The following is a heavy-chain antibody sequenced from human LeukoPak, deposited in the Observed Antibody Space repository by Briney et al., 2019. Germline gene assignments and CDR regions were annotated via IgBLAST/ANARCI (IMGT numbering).Heavy chain of an antibody. Sequence: GGSLRLSCAASGFTFSSYSMHWVRQAPGKGLEWVAVISYDGSNKYYADSVKGRFTISRDNSKNTLYLQMNSLRAEDTAVYYCARDPTMVRGVYFDYWGQGTLVTVSS. V-gene: IGHV3-30-3*01. CDR3: ARDPTMVRGVYFDY. J-gene: IGHJ4*02. D-gene: IGHD3-10*01. CDR2: ISYDGSNK. CDR1: GFTFSSYS.